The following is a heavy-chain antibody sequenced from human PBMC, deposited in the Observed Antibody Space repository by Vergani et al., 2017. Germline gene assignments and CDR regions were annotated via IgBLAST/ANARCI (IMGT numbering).Heavy chain of an antibody. CDR2: INHSGST. D-gene: IGHD1-14*01. Sequence: QVQLQQWGAGLLKPSETLSLTCAVYGGSFSGYYWSWIRQPPGKGLEWIGEINHSGSTNYNPSLKSRVTISVDTSKNQFSLKLSSVTAADTAVYYCARGRRGYYDYMDVWGKGTTVTVSS. CDR1: GGSFSGYY. J-gene: IGHJ6*03. V-gene: IGHV4-34*01. CDR3: ARGRRGYYDYMDV.